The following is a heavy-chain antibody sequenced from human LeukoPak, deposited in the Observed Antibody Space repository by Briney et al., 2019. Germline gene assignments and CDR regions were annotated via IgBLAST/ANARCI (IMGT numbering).Heavy chain of an antibody. J-gene: IGHJ6*03. CDR2: IIPIFGTA. V-gene: IGHV1-69*05. Sequence: SVKVSCKASGGTFSSYAISWVRQAPGQGLEWMGRIIPIFGTANYAQKFQGRVTITTDESTSTAYMELSSLRSEDTAVYYCASEYCSGGSCYHYYYYMDVWGTGTTVTVSS. CDR3: ASEYCSGGSCYHYYYYMDV. CDR1: GGTFSSYA. D-gene: IGHD2-15*01.